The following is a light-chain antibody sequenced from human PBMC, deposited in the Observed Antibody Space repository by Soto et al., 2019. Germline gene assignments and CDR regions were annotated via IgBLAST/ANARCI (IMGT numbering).Light chain of an antibody. CDR3: QQYYSWPLT. CDR1: QSLTSY. V-gene: IGKV3-15*01. J-gene: IGKJ4*01. CDR2: GAS. Sequence: EIVMTQSPATLSVSPGERAALSCRASQSLTSYLAWFQQKPGQAPSLLIYGASARATGIPDRFSGSGSGTEFTLPINSLQSEDVAVYYCQQYYSWPLTFGGGTTVEIK.